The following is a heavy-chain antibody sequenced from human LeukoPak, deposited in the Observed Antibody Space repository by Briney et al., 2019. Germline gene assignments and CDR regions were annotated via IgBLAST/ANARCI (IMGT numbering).Heavy chain of an antibody. D-gene: IGHD2-15*01. V-gene: IGHV4-39*07. CDR3: ARCSGGSCYSGFDP. J-gene: IGHJ5*02. Sequence: PSETLSLTCTVSGGSISSSSYYWGWIRQPPGKGLEWIGSIYYSGSTYYNPSLKSRVTISVDTSKNQFSLKLSSVTAADTAVYYCARCSGGSCYSGFDPWGQGTLVTVSS. CDR2: IYYSGST. CDR1: GGSISSSSYY.